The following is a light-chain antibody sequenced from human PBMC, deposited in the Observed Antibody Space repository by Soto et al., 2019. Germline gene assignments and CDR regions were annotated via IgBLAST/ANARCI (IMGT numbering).Light chain of an antibody. V-gene: IGKV3-15*01. CDR1: QSVSSN. Sequence: EIVMTQSPATLSVSPGERATLSCRARQSVSSNLAWYQQQPCQAPSPLLYGASTRATGIPARFSGSGSGTEFTHTISSLQSEDFAVYYCQQYNNWPPVKFGQGTKVEIK. CDR2: GAS. CDR3: QQYNNWPPVK. J-gene: IGKJ1*01.